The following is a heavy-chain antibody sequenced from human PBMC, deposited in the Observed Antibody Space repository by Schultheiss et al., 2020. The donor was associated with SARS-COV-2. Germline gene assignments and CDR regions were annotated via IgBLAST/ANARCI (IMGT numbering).Heavy chain of an antibody. J-gene: IGHJ5*02. CDR1: GFTFSSYS. Sequence: GGSLRLSCAASGFTFSSYSMNWVRQAPGKGLEWVSYISSSGSTIYYADSVKGRFTISRDNSKNTLYLQMNSLRAEDTAVYYCARGGIVVVPAAILGSRFDPWGQGTLVTVSS. CDR3: ARGGIVVVPAAILGSRFDP. D-gene: IGHD2-2*01. V-gene: IGHV3-48*01. CDR2: ISSSGSTI.